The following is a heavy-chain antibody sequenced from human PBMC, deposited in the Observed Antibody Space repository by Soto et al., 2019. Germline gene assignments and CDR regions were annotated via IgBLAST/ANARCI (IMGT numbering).Heavy chain of an antibody. CDR2: IYPGDSDT. J-gene: IGHJ6*02. V-gene: IGHV5-51*01. CDR3: ARLDIVLVLAAMSRYYYYGMDV. D-gene: IGHD2-2*01. Sequence: GESLKISCKGSGYSFTSYWIGWVRQMPGKGLEWMGIIYPGDSDTRYSPSFQGQVTISADKSISTAYLQWSSLKASDTAMYYCARLDIVLVLAAMSRYYYYGMDVWGQGTTVTVSS. CDR1: GYSFTSYW.